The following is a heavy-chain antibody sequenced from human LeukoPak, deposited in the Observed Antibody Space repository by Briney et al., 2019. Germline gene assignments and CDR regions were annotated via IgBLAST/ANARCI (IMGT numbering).Heavy chain of an antibody. CDR3: ARGQWLGHDAFDI. D-gene: IGHD6-19*01. CDR1: GYTFSSYY. J-gene: IGHJ3*02. CDR2: INPSGST. Sequence: ASVKLCCKASGYTFSSYYMHWVRQAPGQGLEWMGIINPSGSTSNAQKFQGRVTMTRDMSTTTVYMELSSLRSEDTAVYYCARGQWLGHDAFDIWGLGTMVTVSS. V-gene: IGHV1-46*01.